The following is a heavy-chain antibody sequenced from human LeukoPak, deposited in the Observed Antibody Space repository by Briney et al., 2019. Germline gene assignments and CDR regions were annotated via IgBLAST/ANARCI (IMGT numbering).Heavy chain of an antibody. CDR2: ISSTSSYI. D-gene: IGHD2/OR15-2a*01. Sequence: GGSLRLSCAASGFTFSTYSMNWVRQAPGKGLEWVSSISSTSSYIYYVDSVEGRFTISRDNAKNSLYLQMNGLRAEDTAVYYCARGGDFTSGYFFDYWGQGTLVTVSS. CDR1: GFTFSTYS. V-gene: IGHV3-21*01. J-gene: IGHJ4*02. CDR3: ARGGDFTSGYFFDY.